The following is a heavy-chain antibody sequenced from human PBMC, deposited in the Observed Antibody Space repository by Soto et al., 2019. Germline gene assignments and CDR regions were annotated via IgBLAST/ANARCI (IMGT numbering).Heavy chain of an antibody. V-gene: IGHV3-23*01. CDR3: ANFQVPAAIALDYYYYGMDV. J-gene: IGHJ6*02. D-gene: IGHD2-2*01. CDR2: ISGSGGST. Sequence: GGSLRLSCAASGFTFSSYAMSWVRQAPGKGLEWVSAISGSGGSTYYADSVKGRFTISRDNSKNTLYLQMNSLRAEDTAVYYCANFQVPAAIALDYYYYGMDVWGQGTTVTVSS. CDR1: GFTFSSYA.